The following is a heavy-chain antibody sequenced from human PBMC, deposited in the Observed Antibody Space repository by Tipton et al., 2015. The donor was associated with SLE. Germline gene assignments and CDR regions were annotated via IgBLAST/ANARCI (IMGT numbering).Heavy chain of an antibody. CDR2: TYYTSEWFS. D-gene: IGHD6-19*01. V-gene: IGHV6-1*01. Sequence: PGLVKPSQTLSLTCAISGDRLSSNSVSWNWIRQSPSRGLEWLGRTYYTSEWFSDYAVSVKSRVTINPDTSKNQFSLQLNSVTPEDTAVYYCVRVTGIAVAGMRFDPWGQGTLVTVSS. CDR3: VRVTGIAVAGMRFDP. CDR1: GDRLSSNSVS. J-gene: IGHJ5*02.